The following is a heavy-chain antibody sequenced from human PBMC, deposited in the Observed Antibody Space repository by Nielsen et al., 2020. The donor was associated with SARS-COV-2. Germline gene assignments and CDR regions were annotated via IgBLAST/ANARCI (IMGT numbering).Heavy chain of an antibody. J-gene: IGHJ6*02. CDR3: ARGVHYDILTGYYRDYYYYGMDV. CDR2: IYYSGST. V-gene: IGHV4-39*07. Sequence: WIRQPPGKGLEWIRSIYYSGSTNYNPSLKSRVTISVDTSKNQFSLKLSSVTAADTAVYYCARGVHYDILTGYYRDYYYYGMDVWGQGTTVTVSS. D-gene: IGHD3-9*01.